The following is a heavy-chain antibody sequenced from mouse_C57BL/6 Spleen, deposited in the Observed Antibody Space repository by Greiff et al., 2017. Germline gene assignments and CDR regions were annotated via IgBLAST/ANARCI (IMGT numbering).Heavy chain of an antibody. J-gene: IGHJ3*01. D-gene: IGHD2-4*01. CDR1: GYSITSGYY. Sequence: EVKLLESGPGLVKPSQSLSLTCSVTGYSITSGYYWNWIRQFPGNKLEWMGYISYDGSNNYNPSLKNRISITRDTSKNQFFLKLNSVTTEDTATYYCARGYDYGAWFADWGQGTLVTVSA. CDR2: ISYDGSN. V-gene: IGHV3-6*01. CDR3: ARGYDYGAWFAD.